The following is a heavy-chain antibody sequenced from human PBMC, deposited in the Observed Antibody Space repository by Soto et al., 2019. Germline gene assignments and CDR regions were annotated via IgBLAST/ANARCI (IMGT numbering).Heavy chain of an antibody. CDR1: GSAFSTRA. V-gene: IGHV1-69*13. Sequence: SVEIGSTSSGSAFSTRAITYQRQTPGQGLEWMGGIIPIFGTANYAQKFQGRVTTTADESTSTAYMELSSLRSEDTAVYYCASVMTTVPDYYYGMDVWGQGTTVTVSS. CDR2: IIPIFGTA. J-gene: IGHJ6*02. D-gene: IGHD4-17*01. CDR3: ASVMTTVPDYYYGMDV.